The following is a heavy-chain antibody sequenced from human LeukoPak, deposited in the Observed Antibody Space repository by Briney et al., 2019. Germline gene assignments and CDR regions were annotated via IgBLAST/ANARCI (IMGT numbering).Heavy chain of an antibody. J-gene: IGHJ4*02. D-gene: IGHD4-17*01. CDR1: GFTFDDFA. Sequence: PGRSLRLSCAASGFTFDDFAMHWFRQVPGKGLEWVSSITWNSGRIGYADSVKGRFTISRDNARNSLYLQMNSLRAEDTAFYYCARGLTTVTAYFEYWGQGILVTVSS. CDR3: ARGLTTVTAYFEY. CDR2: ITWNSGRI. V-gene: IGHV3-9*01.